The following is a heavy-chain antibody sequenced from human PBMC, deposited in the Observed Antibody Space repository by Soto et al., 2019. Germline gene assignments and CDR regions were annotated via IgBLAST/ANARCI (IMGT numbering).Heavy chain of an antibody. D-gene: IGHD3-16*01. J-gene: IGHJ6*02. Sequence: QVQLAQSGDEVKKPGASVKVSCRDSGYTFTSYGVSWVRQAPGQGLEWMGWISAFNCQTNYIQKVQGRVTLTTEASTSTAYMELRSLRSDDTAVYYCARGGDYYYGLDVWGQGTTVTVSS. CDR2: ISAFNCQT. CDR3: ARGGDYYYGLDV. CDR1: GYTFTSYG. V-gene: IGHV1-18*01.